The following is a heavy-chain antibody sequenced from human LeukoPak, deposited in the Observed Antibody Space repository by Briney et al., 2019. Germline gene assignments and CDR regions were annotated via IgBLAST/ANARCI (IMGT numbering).Heavy chain of an antibody. CDR2: IHPSGML. D-gene: IGHD3-3*01. CDR3: ARVGSGNVFEI. CDR1: GASFNSDDQY. J-gene: IGHJ3*02. V-gene: IGHV4-31*03. Sequence: SETLSLTCTVSGASFNSDDQYWNWIRQSPGKGLEWIGSIHPSGMLYNNPSLESRVTMSRDTSKNQFSLNLNSVTAADTAVYYCARVGSGNVFEIWGQGTMVTVSS.